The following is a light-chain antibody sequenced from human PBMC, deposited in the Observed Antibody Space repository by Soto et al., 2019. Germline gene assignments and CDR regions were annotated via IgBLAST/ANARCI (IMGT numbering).Light chain of an antibody. CDR1: QSVSIN. CDR3: QQYGSSGT. CDR2: GAS. Sequence: EIVMTQSPATLSVSPGERATLSCRASQSVSINLALYQQKPGQAPRLLIYGASNRATGIPDRFSGSGSGTDFTLTISRLEPEDFAVYYCQQYGSSGTFGQGTKVDIK. J-gene: IGKJ1*01. V-gene: IGKV3-20*01.